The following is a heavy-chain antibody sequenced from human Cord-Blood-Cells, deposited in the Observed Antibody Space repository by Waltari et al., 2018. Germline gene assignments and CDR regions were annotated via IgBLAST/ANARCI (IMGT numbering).Heavy chain of an antibody. J-gene: IGHJ4*02. CDR2: IYYSGSP. D-gene: IGHD3-22*01. CDR1: GGSISSSRYH. CDR3: ARHPPPYYDSSGYDY. V-gene: IGHV4-39*01. Sequence: QLQLQESGPGRVKPSETLSLTCTGPGGSISSSRYHWGWVRQPPGKGLEWIGIIYYSGSPYYHPSLKSRVTISVDTSKNQFSLKLSSVTAADTAVYYCARHPPPYYDSSGYDYWGQGTLVTVSS.